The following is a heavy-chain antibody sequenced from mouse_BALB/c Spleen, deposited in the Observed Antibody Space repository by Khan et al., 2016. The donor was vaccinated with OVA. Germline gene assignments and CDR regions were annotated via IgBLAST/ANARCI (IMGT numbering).Heavy chain of an antibody. J-gene: IGHJ3*01. CDR3: ARGNYYGGTSWFGY. CDR2: ILPGSNST. V-gene: IGHV1-9*01. Sequence: QVQLKQSGAELMKPGASVKISCKPTGYTFSSYWIEWVKQRPGHGLEWIGEILPGSNSTNYNERFQGKATITADTSSNTAYMQLSSLTSEDSAIYYCARGNYYGGTSWFGYWGQGTLVTVSA. CDR1: GYTFSSYW. D-gene: IGHD1-1*01.